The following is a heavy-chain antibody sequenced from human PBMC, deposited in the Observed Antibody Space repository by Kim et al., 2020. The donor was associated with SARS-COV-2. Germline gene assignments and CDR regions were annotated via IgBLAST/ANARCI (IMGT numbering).Heavy chain of an antibody. CDR2: ISYDGSNK. CDR1: GFTFSSYG. CDR3: ARDPSEATFDY. V-gene: IGHV3-33*05. Sequence: GGSLRLSCAASGFTFSSYGMHWVRQAPGKGLEWVAVISYDGSNKYYADSVKGRFTISRDNSKNTLYLQMNSLRAEDTAVYYCARDPSEATFDYWGQGTLVTVSS. J-gene: IGHJ4*02.